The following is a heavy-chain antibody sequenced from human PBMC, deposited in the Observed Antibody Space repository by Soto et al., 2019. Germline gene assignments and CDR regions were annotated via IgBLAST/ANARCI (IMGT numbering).Heavy chain of an antibody. J-gene: IGHJ4*02. V-gene: IGHV1-18*03. CDR3: ASDWFGVDY. D-gene: IGHD3-16*01. CDR2: ISAYNGNT. Sequence: QVQLVPSGAEVKKHGASVNVSCKASGYTFTSYGISCVRQAPGQGLEWMGWISAYNGNTNYAQKLQGRLTMTTDTPTSTAYMELRSFRSDDMAVYYFASDWFGVDYCGQGTLVTVSA. CDR1: GYTFTSYG.